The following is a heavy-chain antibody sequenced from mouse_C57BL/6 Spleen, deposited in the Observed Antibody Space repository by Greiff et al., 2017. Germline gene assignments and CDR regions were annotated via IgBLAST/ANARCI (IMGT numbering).Heavy chain of an antibody. CDR1: GFTFSDYY. Sequence: EVKLVESGGGLVQPGGSLKLSCAASGFTFSDYYMYWVRQTPEKRLEWVAYISNGGGSTYYPDTVKGRFTISRDNAKNPLYLQMSRLKSEDTAMYYCARHGNYLDYWGQGTTLTVSS. CDR3: ARHGNYLDY. V-gene: IGHV5-12*01. D-gene: IGHD1-1*02. CDR2: ISNGGGST. J-gene: IGHJ2*01.